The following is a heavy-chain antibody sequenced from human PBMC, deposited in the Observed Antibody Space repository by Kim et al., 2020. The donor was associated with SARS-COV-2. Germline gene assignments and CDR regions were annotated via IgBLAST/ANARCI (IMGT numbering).Heavy chain of an antibody. CDR2: IWYDGSNK. CDR3: ARDSGSVGGLDY. D-gene: IGHD1-26*01. Sequence: GGSLRLSCAASGFTFSSYGMHWVRQAPGKGLEWVAVIWYDGSNKYYADSVKGRFTISRDNSKNTLYLQMNSLRAEDTAVYYCARDSGSVGGLDYWGQGTLVTVSS. V-gene: IGHV3-33*01. CDR1: GFTFSSYG. J-gene: IGHJ4*02.